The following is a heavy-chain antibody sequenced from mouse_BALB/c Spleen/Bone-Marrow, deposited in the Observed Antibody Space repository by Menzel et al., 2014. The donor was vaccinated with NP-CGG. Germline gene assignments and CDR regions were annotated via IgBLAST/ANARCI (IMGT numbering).Heavy chain of an antibody. V-gene: IGHV1-80*01. CDR3: ARFATGSFAY. J-gene: IGHJ3*01. CDR2: IFPVNADT. Sequence: QVQLKESGAELVRPGSSVKISCKASDYVFTDYWMSWLRQRPGQGLEWIGQIFPVNADTNYKADFKDKVTLTADKSSTTAYMQLNSLTSEDSAVYFCARFATGSFAYWGQGTLVTVSA. D-gene: IGHD1-1*01. CDR1: DYVFTDYW.